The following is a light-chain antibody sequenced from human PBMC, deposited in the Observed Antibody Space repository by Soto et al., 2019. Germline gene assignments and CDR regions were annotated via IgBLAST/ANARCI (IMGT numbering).Light chain of an antibody. J-gene: IGLJ1*01. CDR2: EVS. CDR3: SSYTSTSTYV. V-gene: IGLV2-14*01. Sequence: QSVLTQPASVSGSPGQSITISCTGTSSDGGGYNYVSWYPQHPGKAPKLMIYEVSNRPSGVSNRFSGSKSGNTASLTISGLQAEDEADYYCSSYTSTSTYVFGSGTKVTVL. CDR1: SSDGGGYNY.